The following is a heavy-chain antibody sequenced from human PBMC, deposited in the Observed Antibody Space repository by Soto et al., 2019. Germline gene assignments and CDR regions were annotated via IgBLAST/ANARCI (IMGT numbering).Heavy chain of an antibody. CDR1: GFTFSTYS. V-gene: IGHV3-48*04. CDR3: ARAGN. CDR2: ISSGSGAK. J-gene: IGHJ4*02. Sequence: PGGSLRLSCAASGFTFSTYSMNWVRQAPGKGLEWVSCISSGSGAKYYADSVKDRFTISRDNAKNSLYLQMNSLRVDDTAVYYCARAGNWGQGTLVTVSS.